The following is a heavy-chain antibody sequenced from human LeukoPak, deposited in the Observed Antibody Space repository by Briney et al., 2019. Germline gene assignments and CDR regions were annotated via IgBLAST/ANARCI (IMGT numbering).Heavy chain of an antibody. CDR2: ISAYNGNT. D-gene: IGHD2-15*01. V-gene: IGHV1-18*01. CDR1: GYTFTSYG. J-gene: IGHJ6*02. CDR3: ASFPLGYLCGCSRYAENASNPYL. Sequence: GASVKVSCKASGYTFTSYGISWVRQAPGQGLEWMGWISAYNGNTNYAQKLQGRVTMTTDTSTSTAYMELRSLRSDDTAVYYCASFPLGYLCGCSRYAENASNPYLLGQGTPVNRL.